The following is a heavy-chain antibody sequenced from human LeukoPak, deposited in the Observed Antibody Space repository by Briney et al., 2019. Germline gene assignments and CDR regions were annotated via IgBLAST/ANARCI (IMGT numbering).Heavy chain of an antibody. CDR3: ARLFGVPISGVVRGCYYMDV. D-gene: IGHD3-3*01. CDR2: IYYSGST. J-gene: IGHJ6*03. V-gene: IGHV4-39*01. CDR1: GGSISRSSYC. Sequence: SETLSLTCTVSGGSISRSSYCWGWIRQPPGKGLEWIGTIYYSGSTYYNPSLKSRVTISVDTSKNQISLKLSSVTAADTAVYYCARLFGVPISGVVRGCYYMDVWGKGTTVTVSS.